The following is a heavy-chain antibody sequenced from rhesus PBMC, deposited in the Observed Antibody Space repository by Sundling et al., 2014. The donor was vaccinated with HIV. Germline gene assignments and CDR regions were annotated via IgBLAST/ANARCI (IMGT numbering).Heavy chain of an antibody. V-gene: IGHV4S2*01. Sequence: QVQLQESGPGVVKPSETLSLTCTVSGASIRDNYWSWSRQVPGKGLEWIGRVYGSGGNTDYDPSLKSRVVISIDTSKRQFSVRLRSVTAADTAVFYCASPWNSWSGFDYWGQGVLVTVSS. J-gene: IGHJ4*01. CDR2: VYGSGGNT. CDR1: GASIRDNY. CDR3: ASPWNSWSGFDY. D-gene: IGHD6-13*01.